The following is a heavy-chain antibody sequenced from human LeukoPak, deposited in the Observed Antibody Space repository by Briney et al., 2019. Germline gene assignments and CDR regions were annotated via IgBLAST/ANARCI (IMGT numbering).Heavy chain of an antibody. D-gene: IGHD3-22*01. Sequence: SETLSITCTVSGDSISSGTYSWGWIRQPPGKGLEWIGSVYYRGSTYYNPSLRSRLTISVDTSKNQFPLKLSSVTAADTAVYYCARAALRKYYYDSSGLNDAFDIWGQGTMVTVSS. CDR2: VYYRGST. CDR3: ARAALRKYYYDSSGLNDAFDI. V-gene: IGHV4-39*06. CDR1: GDSISSGTYS. J-gene: IGHJ3*02.